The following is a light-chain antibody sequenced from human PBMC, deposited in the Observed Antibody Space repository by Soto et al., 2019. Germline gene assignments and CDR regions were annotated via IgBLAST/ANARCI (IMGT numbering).Light chain of an antibody. J-gene: IGKJ3*01. Sequence: EFGLTQSPGTLSLSPGERATLSCRASQSVSNNYLAWYQQKPGQPPRLLIYDASNRATGIPVRFSGSGSGTDFTLTISSLEPEDFAVYYCQQRSTWPPFSFGPGTKVDIK. V-gene: IGKV3D-20*02. CDR2: DAS. CDR1: QSVSNNY. CDR3: QQRSTWPPFS.